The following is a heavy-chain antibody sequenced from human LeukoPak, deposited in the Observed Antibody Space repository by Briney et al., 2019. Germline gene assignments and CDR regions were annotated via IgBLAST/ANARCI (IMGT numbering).Heavy chain of an antibody. V-gene: IGHV3-30*02. CDR2: IRYDGSNK. Sequence: GGSLRLSCAASGFTLSSYGMHWVRQAPGKGLEWVAFIRYDGSNKYYADSVKGRFTIPRDNSKNTLYLQMNSLRAEDTAVYYCAKDNSAAAGTAEYFQHWGQGTLVTVSS. D-gene: IGHD6-13*01. CDR3: AKDNSAAAGTAEYFQH. J-gene: IGHJ1*01. CDR1: GFTLSSYG.